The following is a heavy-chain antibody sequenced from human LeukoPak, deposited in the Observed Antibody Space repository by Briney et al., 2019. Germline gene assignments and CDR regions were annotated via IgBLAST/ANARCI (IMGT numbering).Heavy chain of an antibody. CDR1: GGSFSGYY. Sequence: SETLSLTCAVYGGSFSGYYWSWIRQPPGKGLEWIGEINHSGSTNYNPSLKSRVTISVDTSKNQFSLKLSSVPAADTAVYYCASSGGYYYDSSGRFDYWGQGTLVTVSS. CDR3: ASSGGYYYDSSGRFDY. D-gene: IGHD3-22*01. CDR2: INHSGST. J-gene: IGHJ4*02. V-gene: IGHV4-34*01.